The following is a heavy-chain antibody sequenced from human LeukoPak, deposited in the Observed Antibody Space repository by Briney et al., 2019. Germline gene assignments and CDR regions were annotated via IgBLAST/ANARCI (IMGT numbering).Heavy chain of an antibody. Sequence: GGSLRLSCAPSGFTLSSYSMNWVRHAPGEGLEWVSYISSSSSTIYYADSVKGRFTISRDNAKNSLYLQMNSLRAEDTAVEYCARLVSSDWGQGTLVTVSS. CDR2: ISSSSSTI. CDR3: ARLVSSD. D-gene: IGHD2/OR15-2a*01. V-gene: IGHV3-48*04. CDR1: GFTLSSYS. J-gene: IGHJ4*02.